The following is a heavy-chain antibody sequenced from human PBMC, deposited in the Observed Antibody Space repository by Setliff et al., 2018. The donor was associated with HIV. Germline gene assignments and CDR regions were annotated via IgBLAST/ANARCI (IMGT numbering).Heavy chain of an antibody. Sequence: SETLSLTCAVYGGSFSGYWSWIRQSPGKGLEWLGEINHSGSTNYNPSLKSRVTISVDTSKNQFSLKLSSVTAADTAVYYCARDGESYDYYGSGSSRLPYYYYGMDVWGQGTTVTVSS. J-gene: IGHJ6*02. D-gene: IGHD3-10*01. CDR3: ARDGESYDYYGSGSSRLPYYYYGMDV. CDR2: INHSGST. CDR1: GGSFSGY. V-gene: IGHV4-34*01.